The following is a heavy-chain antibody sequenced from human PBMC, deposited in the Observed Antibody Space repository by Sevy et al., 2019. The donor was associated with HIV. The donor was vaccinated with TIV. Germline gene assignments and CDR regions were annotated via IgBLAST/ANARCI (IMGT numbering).Heavy chain of an antibody. Sequence: GGSLRLSCAASGFTFSSHGMHWVRQAPGKGLEWVAGMSYDGSYKSYGASVKGRFTISRDDSKNTLYLQMNGLRPEDTAMYYCSRDSGYSINWYPAYWGQGTLVTVSS. J-gene: IGHJ4*02. D-gene: IGHD6-13*01. V-gene: IGHV3-30*03. CDR1: GFTFSSHG. CDR2: MSYDGSYK. CDR3: SRDSGYSINWYPAY.